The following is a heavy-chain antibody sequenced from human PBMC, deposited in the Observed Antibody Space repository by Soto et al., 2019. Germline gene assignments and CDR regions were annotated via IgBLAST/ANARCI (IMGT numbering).Heavy chain of an antibody. V-gene: IGHV3-74*01. CDR3: ARESGDWPLNWFDP. J-gene: IGHJ5*02. Sequence: VHLVESGGGLVQPGGSLRLSCAASGFNFSNNWMHWVRQRPAEGLAWVSRITSDGKSKAYAEAVKGRFAISRDNAKNTLYLQMNGLTAEDTAVYYCARESGDWPLNWFDPWGQGTLVTVSS. CDR2: ITSDGKSK. D-gene: IGHD2-21*02. CDR1: GFNFSNNW.